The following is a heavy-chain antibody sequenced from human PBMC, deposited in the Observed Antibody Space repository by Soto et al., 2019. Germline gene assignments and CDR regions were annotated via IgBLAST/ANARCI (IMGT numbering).Heavy chain of an antibody. Sequence: GGSLRLSCAASGFTFSSYAMSWVRQAPGKGLEWVSAISGSGGSTYYADSVKGRFTISRDNSKNTLYLQMNSLRAEDTAVYYCAKELSVVLLWFGPPDYWGQGTLVTVSS. D-gene: IGHD3-10*01. CDR1: GFTFSSYA. CDR2: ISGSGGST. V-gene: IGHV3-23*01. J-gene: IGHJ4*02. CDR3: AKELSVVLLWFGPPDY.